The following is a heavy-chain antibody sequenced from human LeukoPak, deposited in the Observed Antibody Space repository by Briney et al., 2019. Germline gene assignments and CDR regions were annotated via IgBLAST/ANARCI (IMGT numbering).Heavy chain of an antibody. D-gene: IGHD1-14*01. CDR2: IYSGGSI. V-gene: IGHV3-66*02. CDR3: ARDLKGIY. CDR1: GFTVSSNY. J-gene: IGHJ4*02. Sequence: GGSLRLSCAASGFTVSSNYMSWVRQAPGKGLEWVSVIYSGGSIYYADSVKGRFTISRDNSKNTLYLRMNSLRAEDTAVYYCARDLKGIYWGQGTLVTVSS.